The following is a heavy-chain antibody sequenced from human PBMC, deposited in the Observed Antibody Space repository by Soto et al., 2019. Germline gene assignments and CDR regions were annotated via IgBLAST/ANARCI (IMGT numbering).Heavy chain of an antibody. CDR3: ARERSRSGSYVYYGMDV. J-gene: IGHJ6*02. CDR2: IYHSGLT. D-gene: IGHD1-26*01. Sequence: QVQLQESGPGLVKPSGTLSLTCAVSGGSISSSNWWSWVRQPPGKGLEWIGEIYHSGLTNYNQSLTGRITKTGDKLKFQFTLTLGSVTAADTALYYCARERSRSGSYVYYGMDVWGQGTTVTVS. CDR1: GGSISSSNW. V-gene: IGHV4-4*02.